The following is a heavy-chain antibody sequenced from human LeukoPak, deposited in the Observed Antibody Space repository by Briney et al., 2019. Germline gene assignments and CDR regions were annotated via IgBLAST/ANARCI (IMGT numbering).Heavy chain of an antibody. D-gene: IGHD6-6*01. CDR1: GGSISTYY. CDR3: ARGGAARLHFQN. V-gene: IGHV4-59*01. Sequence: PSETLSLTCTVSGGSISTYYWNWIRQPPGKGLEWIGYIYHSGSTNYNPSLQSRVTISVDTSKNQFSLNLNSVTAADTAVCYCARGGAARLHFQNWGQGTLVTVSS. CDR2: IYHSGST. J-gene: IGHJ1*01.